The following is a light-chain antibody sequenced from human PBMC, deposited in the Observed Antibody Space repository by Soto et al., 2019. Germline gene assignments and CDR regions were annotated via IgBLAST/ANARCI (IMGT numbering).Light chain of an antibody. CDR3: FSYTTGTTND. J-gene: IGLJ1*01. CDR1: SSDIGGYNF. Sequence: QSALTQAASVSGSPGQSITISCVGTSSDIGGYNFVSWYQQHPGKAPKLMIFEVNKRPSGVSNRFSGSKSGNTASLTISGLQAEDEADYFCFSYTTGTTNDFGTGTKLTVL. V-gene: IGLV2-14*01. CDR2: EVN.